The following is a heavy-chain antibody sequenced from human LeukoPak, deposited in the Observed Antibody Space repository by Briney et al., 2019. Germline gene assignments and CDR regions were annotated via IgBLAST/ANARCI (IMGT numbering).Heavy chain of an antibody. D-gene: IGHD6-19*01. CDR3: AKVPAAVAGVPNYFDH. CDR2: ISGSGGST. J-gene: IGHJ4*02. CDR1: GFTFSSYW. Sequence: GGSLRLSCAASGFTFSSYWMSWVRQAPGKGLEWVSAISGSGGSTYYADSVKGRFTISRDNSKNTLYVEMNSLRAEDTAVYYCAKVPAAVAGVPNYFDHWGQGTLVTVSS. V-gene: IGHV3-23*01.